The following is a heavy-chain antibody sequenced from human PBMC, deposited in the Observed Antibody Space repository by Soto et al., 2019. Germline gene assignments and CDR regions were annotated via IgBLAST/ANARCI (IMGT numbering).Heavy chain of an antibody. CDR2: IYYSGST. V-gene: IGHV4-30-4*08. D-gene: IGHD3-9*01. CDR1: GDSIRSGNHY. CDR3: ARVDILTVYGRMDV. J-gene: IGHJ6*02. Sequence: SETLSLTCTVSGDSIRSGNHYWSWIRQPPGKGLEWIGYIYYSGSTYYSPSLKSRVTISVDTSKNQFSLKLNSVTAADTAVYYCARVDILTVYGRMDVWGQGTTVTVSS.